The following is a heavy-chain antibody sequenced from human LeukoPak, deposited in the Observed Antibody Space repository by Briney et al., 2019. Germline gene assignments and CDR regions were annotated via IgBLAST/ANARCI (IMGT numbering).Heavy chain of an antibody. D-gene: IGHD3-10*01. CDR2: IFLGDFAN. Sequence: GESLKISRKGSGYIFTHNWIGWVRQMPGKGLEWMGIIFLGDFANRYSPSLEGQVTISVDKSIRTAYLQWSSLKALYTATYYCARQIRDGSGSRGYSFDFWGQGTLVTVSS. J-gene: IGHJ4*02. CDR1: GYIFTHNW. V-gene: IGHV5-51*01. CDR3: ARQIRDGSGSRGYSFDF.